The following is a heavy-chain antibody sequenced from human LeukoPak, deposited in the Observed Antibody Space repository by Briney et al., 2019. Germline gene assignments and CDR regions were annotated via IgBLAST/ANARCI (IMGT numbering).Heavy chain of an antibody. CDR2: ISSSSSYI. CDR1: GFTFNGNA. CDR3: ARELKTYGDYHFDY. Sequence: GGSLRLSCATSGFTFNGNAMSWVRQAPGKGLEWVSSISSSSSYIYYADSVKGRFTISRDNAKNSLYLQMNSLRAEDTAVYYCARELKTYGDYHFDYWGQGTLVTVSS. D-gene: IGHD4-17*01. V-gene: IGHV3-21*01. J-gene: IGHJ4*02.